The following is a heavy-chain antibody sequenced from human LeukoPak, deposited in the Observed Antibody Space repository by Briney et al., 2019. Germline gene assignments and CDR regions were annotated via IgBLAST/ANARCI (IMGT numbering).Heavy chain of an antibody. Sequence: SETLSLTCTVSGGSISSSSYYWGWIRQPPGKGLEWIGSIYYSGSTYYNPSLKSRVTISVDTSKNQFSLKLSSVTAADTAVYYCARVPSSMVRGLDYWGQGTLVTVSS. J-gene: IGHJ4*02. CDR3: ARVPSSMVRGLDY. CDR2: IYYSGST. V-gene: IGHV4-39*01. CDR1: GGSISSSSYY. D-gene: IGHD3-10*01.